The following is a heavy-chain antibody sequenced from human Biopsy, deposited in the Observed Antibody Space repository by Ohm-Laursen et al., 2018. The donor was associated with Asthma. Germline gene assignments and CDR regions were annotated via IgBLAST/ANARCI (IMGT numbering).Heavy chain of an antibody. CDR2: LIPVLGTA. D-gene: IGHD5-12*01. CDR3: ARGYSGTDRIVYYYSGMEV. Sequence: SVKVSCKASGDSLGSFINYAISWVRQAPRQGLEWMGGLIPVLGTADYAPMFEGRVTITTDESTSTAYLELTSLRFEDTAVYYCARGYSGTDRIVYYYSGMEVWGQGITVTVSS. CDR1: GDSLGSFINYA. J-gene: IGHJ6*02. V-gene: IGHV1-69*05.